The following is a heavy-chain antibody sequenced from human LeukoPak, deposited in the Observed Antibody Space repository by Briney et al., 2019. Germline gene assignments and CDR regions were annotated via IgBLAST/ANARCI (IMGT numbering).Heavy chain of an antibody. CDR1: GGTFSSYA. CDR2: IIPIFGTA. D-gene: IGHD4-11*01. Sequence: ASVKVSCKASGGTFSSYAISWVRQAPGQGLEWMGGIIPIFGTANYAQKFQGRVTITADESTSTAYMELSSLRSEDTAVYYCASQTTVTPVDYWGQGTLVTVSP. J-gene: IGHJ4*02. V-gene: IGHV1-69*01. CDR3: ASQTTVTPVDY.